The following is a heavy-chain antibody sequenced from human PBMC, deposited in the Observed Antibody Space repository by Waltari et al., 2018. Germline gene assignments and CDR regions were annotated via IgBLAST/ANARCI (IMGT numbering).Heavy chain of an antibody. CDR2: INTNTGNP. D-gene: IGHD3-3*01. J-gene: IGHJ3*02. V-gene: IGHV7-4-1*02. CDR3: ARVTLPYYDFWSGHGIDAFDI. Sequence: QVQLVQSGSELKKPGASVKVSCKASGYTFTSYAMNWVRQAPGQGLEWMGWINTNTGNPTYAQGFTGRFVFSLDTSVSTAYLQISSLKAGDTAVYYCARVTLPYYDFWSGHGIDAFDIWGQGTMVTVSS. CDR1: GYTFTSYA.